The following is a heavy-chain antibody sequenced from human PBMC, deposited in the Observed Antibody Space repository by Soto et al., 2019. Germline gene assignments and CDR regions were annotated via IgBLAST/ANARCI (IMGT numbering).Heavy chain of an antibody. CDR3: ARSWSGSTSGRVGV. V-gene: IGHV3-9*01. Sequence: QHGGSTKLSRVACGYKFEIQVMPGAWQVTGKGLEWVGHINWDGYSIGYGDSVRGRFTISRDNAKNTLYLQMNSLRPEDTALYYCARSWSGSTSGRVGVWGRGTTVTVSS. D-gene: IGHD3-3*01. J-gene: IGHJ6*02. CDR1: GYKFEIQV. CDR2: INWDGYSI.